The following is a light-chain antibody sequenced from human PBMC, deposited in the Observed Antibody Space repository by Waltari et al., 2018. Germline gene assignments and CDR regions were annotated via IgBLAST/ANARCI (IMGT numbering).Light chain of an antibody. J-gene: IGKJ4*02. CDR2: GAS. CDR3: QQDDISPRT. Sequence: EIVLTQSPGTLSLSPGERATLSCRASQTVRTTYLAWYQQKPGQAPTLLIYGASSRATGIPDRFRGSGSGTDCSLTISSLEPEDFAVYYGQQDDISPRTFGGGTKVEIK. V-gene: IGKV3-20*01. CDR1: QTVRTTY.